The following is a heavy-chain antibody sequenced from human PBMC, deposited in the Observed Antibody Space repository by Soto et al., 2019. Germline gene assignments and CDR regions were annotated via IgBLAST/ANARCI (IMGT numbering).Heavy chain of an antibody. J-gene: IGHJ5*02. CDR1: GDTISTGGYS. D-gene: IGHD2-21*01. CDR3: AXXXXXXYVGYFDP. Sequence: QLQLQESGSRLVKSSETLSLTCAVSGDTISTGGYSWAWIRQPPGKALEWIGHTYHSGNPYYNPSLKSRVIXXVXXXXXXXXXXXXXXXXXXXXXXYCAXXXXXXYVGYFDPWGQGTLVTVSS. CDR2: TYHSGNP. V-gene: IGHV4-30-2*01.